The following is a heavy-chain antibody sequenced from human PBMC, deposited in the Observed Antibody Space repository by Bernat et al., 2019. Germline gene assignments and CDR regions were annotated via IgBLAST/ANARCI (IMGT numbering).Heavy chain of an antibody. CDR3: ARDRPVLKYSSSWYEGGDYFDY. J-gene: IGHJ4*02. CDR1: GFTFSSYS. Sequence: EVQLVESGGGLVKPGGSLRLSCAASGFTFSSYSMNWVRQAPGKRLEWVSSISSSSSYIYYADSVKGRFTISRDNAKNSLYLQMNSLRAEDTAVYYCARDRPVLKYSSSWYEGGDYFDYWGQGTLVTVSS. V-gene: IGHV3-21*01. CDR2: ISSSSSYI. D-gene: IGHD6-13*01.